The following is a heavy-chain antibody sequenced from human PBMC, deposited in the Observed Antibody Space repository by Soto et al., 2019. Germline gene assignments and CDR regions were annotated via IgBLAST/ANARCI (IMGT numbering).Heavy chain of an antibody. CDR1: GGSISSGDYY. D-gene: IGHD3-3*01. V-gene: IGHV4-30-4*01. CDR3: ARVSIFGVVIDA. CDR2: IYYSGST. J-gene: IGHJ5*02. Sequence: PSETLSLTCTVSGGSISSGDYYWSWIRQPPGKGLEWIGYIYYSGSTYYNPSLKSRVTISVDTSKNQFSLKLSSVTAAATAVYYCARVSIFGVVIDAWGQGTMVTVSS.